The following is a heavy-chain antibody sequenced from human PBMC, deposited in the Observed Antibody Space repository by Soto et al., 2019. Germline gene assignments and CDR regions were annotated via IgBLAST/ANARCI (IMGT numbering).Heavy chain of an antibody. Sequence: PSETLSLTCTVSGASISSGTFYWGWIRQPPGKGLESIANIYYDGSTYYNPSLKSRVTISLDTSKNQFSLKLSSVTAADTAVYYYDSSDDFDYWGQGTLVTVSS. CDR3: DSSDDFDY. D-gene: IGHD3-22*01. CDR2: IYYDGST. V-gene: IGHV4-39*01. CDR1: GASISSGTFY. J-gene: IGHJ4*02.